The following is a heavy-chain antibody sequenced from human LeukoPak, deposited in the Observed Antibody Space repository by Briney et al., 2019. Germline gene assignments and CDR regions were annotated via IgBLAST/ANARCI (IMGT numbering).Heavy chain of an antibody. J-gene: IGHJ5*02. Sequence: SETLSLTCTVSGYSISSGYYWGWIRQPPGKGLEWIGSIYHSGSTYYNPSLKSRVTISVDTSKNQFSLKLSSVTAADTAVYYCARLTNNLFDPWGQGTLVTVSS. CDR1: GYSISSGYY. CDR2: IYHSGST. CDR3: ARLTNNLFDP. D-gene: IGHD3-9*01. V-gene: IGHV4-38-2*02.